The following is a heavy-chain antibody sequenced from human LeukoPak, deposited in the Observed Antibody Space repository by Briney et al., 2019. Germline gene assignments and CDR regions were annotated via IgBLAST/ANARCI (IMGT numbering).Heavy chain of an antibody. CDR3: ARAEKYYYGSGSYYIYDY. J-gene: IGHJ4*02. V-gene: IGHV4-34*01. D-gene: IGHD3-10*01. CDR2: INHSGST. CDR1: GGSFSGYY. Sequence: SETLSLTCAVYGGSFSGYYWSWIRQPPGKGLEWIGEINHSGSTNYNPSLKSRVTISVDTSKNQSSLKLSSVTAADTAVYYCARAEKYYYGSGSYYIYDYWGQRTLVTVSS.